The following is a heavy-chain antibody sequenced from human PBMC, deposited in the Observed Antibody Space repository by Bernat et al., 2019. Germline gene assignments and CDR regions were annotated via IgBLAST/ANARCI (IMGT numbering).Heavy chain of an antibody. D-gene: IGHD3-10*01. CDR3: ARDSTNMVQGVPGYYYYYMDV. CDR1: GFTFSSYS. CDR2: ISSSSSYI. V-gene: IGHV3-21*05. Sequence: EVQLVESGGGLVKPGGSLRLSCAASGFTFSSYSMNWVRQAPGTGLEGVSYISSSSSYIYYADSVKGRFTIARDNAKNSLYLQMNSLRAEDTAVYYCARDSTNMVQGVPGYYYYYMDVWGKGTTVTVSS. J-gene: IGHJ6*03.